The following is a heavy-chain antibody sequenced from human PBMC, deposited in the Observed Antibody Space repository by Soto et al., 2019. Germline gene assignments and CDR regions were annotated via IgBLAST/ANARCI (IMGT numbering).Heavy chain of an antibody. CDR3: ARVSREGLFDP. CDR1: GGSFSNFG. D-gene: IGHD2-2*01. CDR2: IIPIFGTA. J-gene: IGHJ5*02. Sequence: VASVKVSCKASGGSFSNFGISWVRQAPGQGLEWMGGIIPIFGTANYAQKFQGRVTITADESTSTAYMELSSLRSEDTAVYYCARVSREGLFDPWGQGTLVTVSS. V-gene: IGHV1-69*13.